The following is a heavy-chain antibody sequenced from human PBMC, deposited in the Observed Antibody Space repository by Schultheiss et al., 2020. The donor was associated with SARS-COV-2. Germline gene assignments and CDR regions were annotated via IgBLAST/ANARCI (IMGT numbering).Heavy chain of an antibody. Sequence: GGSLRLSCAASGFTFSSYSMNWVRQAQGKGLEWVSGISGSGGATYYADSVTGRFIIARDNSKNTLYLQMNSLRAEDTAVYYCAVGGRGWVKDAFDIWGQGTMVTVSS. V-gene: IGHV3-23*01. D-gene: IGHD6-19*01. CDR2: ISGSGGAT. CDR3: AVGGRGWVKDAFDI. J-gene: IGHJ3*02. CDR1: GFTFSSYS.